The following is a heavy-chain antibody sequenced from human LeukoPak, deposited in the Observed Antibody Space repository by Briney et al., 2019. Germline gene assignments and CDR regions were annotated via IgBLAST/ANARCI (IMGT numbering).Heavy chain of an antibody. Sequence: GGSLRLSCAASGFTFSSYAMSWVRQAPGKGLEWVSAISGSGGSTYYADSVKGRFTISRDNSKNTLYLQMNSLRAEDTAVYYCAKDATPEITMIVVVITGYNYWGQGTLVTVSS. D-gene: IGHD3-22*01. V-gene: IGHV3-23*01. CDR3: AKDATPEITMIVVVITGYNY. J-gene: IGHJ4*02. CDR2: ISGSGGST. CDR1: GFTFSSYA.